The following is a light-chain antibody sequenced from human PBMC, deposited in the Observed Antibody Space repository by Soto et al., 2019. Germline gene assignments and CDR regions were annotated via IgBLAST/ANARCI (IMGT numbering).Light chain of an antibody. CDR3: QKYNGGQWT. V-gene: IGKV1-27*01. Sequence: DIQMTQSPSSLSASVGDRVTIACRASQGINTYLVWYQQKPGRVPKLLIYAASTLQSGVPSRFSGRGFGTDFTLTISSLQPEDVATYYCQKYNGGQWTFGQGTKVEIK. CDR1: QGINTY. J-gene: IGKJ1*01. CDR2: AAS.